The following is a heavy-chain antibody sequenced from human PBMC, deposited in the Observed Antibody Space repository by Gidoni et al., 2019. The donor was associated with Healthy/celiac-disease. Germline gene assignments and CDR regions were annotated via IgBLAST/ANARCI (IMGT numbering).Heavy chain of an antibody. Sequence: QVQLVQPGAEVKKPGASVKVSCKASGYTFTSYAMHWVRQAPGQRLEWMGWINAGNGNTKYSQKFQGRVTITRDTSASTAYMGLSSLRSEDTAVYYCASVDSSGQYYYYGMDVWGQGTTVTVSS. V-gene: IGHV1-3*01. D-gene: IGHD3-22*01. CDR1: GYTFTSYA. CDR2: INAGNGNT. J-gene: IGHJ6*02. CDR3: ASVDSSGQYYYYGMDV.